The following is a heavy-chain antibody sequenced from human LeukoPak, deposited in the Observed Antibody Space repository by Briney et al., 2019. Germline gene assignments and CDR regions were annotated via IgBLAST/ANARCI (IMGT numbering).Heavy chain of an antibody. D-gene: IGHD3-22*01. CDR2: IYGNGGTT. V-gene: IGHV3-23*01. Sequence: GGSLRLSCVGSGFTFRSHAMSWVRQAPEKGLEFVSGIYGNGGTTYYADSVKGRFSISRDNSKNTLYLQMDSLRAEDTAVYYCARDTYDSRGYYFPFDSWGQGTLVTVSP. CDR1: GFTFRSHA. CDR3: ARDTYDSRGYYFPFDS. J-gene: IGHJ4*02.